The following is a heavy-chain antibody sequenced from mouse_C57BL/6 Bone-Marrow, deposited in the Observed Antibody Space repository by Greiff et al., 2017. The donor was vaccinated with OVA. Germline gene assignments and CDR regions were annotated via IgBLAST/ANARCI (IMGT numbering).Heavy chain of an antibody. CDR3: AREEVTTVVAHYYAMDY. Sequence: QVQLQQPGAELVKPGASVKLSCKASGYTFTSYWMHWVKQRPGRGLEWIGRIDPNSGGTKYNEKFKSKATLTVDKPSSTAYMQLSSLTSEDSAVYYCAREEVTTVVAHYYAMDYWGQGTSVTVSS. CDR1: GYTFTSYW. CDR2: IDPNSGGT. J-gene: IGHJ4*01. V-gene: IGHV1-72*01. D-gene: IGHD1-1*01.